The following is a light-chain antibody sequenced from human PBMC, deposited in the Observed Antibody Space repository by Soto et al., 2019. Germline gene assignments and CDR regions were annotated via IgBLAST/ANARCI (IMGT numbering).Light chain of an antibody. Sequence: EIVMTQSPATLSVSPGERATLSCRASQSVSSTLAWYQQKPGQAPRLLIYAASTRATGLPARFSGSGSGTEFTLTISSLQSEDFAAYYCQQYSKWPLTFGQGTKVEIK. CDR2: AAS. J-gene: IGKJ1*01. CDR1: QSVSST. V-gene: IGKV3-15*01. CDR3: QQYSKWPLT.